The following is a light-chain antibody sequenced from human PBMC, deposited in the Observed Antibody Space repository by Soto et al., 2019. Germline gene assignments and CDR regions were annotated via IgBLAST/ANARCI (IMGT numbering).Light chain of an antibody. CDR2: GAS. CDR3: QQYGSSSWT. J-gene: IGKJ1*01. V-gene: IGKV3-20*01. CDR1: QSVSSTY. Sequence: EIVLPQSPGTLSLSPGERATLSCRASQSVSSTYLAWYQQQPGQAPRLLIYGASNRATGIPDRFSGSGSGTDFTLTISRLEPEDFAVYYCQQYGSSSWTFGQGTKVDIK.